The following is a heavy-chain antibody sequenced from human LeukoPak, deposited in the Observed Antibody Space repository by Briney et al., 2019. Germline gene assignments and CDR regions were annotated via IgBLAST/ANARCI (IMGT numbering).Heavy chain of an antibody. D-gene: IGHD6-19*01. Sequence: SETLSLTCTVSDASISSSSYYWGWIRQPPGKGLVWIGSIYYSGNTYYNPSLKSRVTISVDTSKNQFSLKLSSVTAADTAVYYCARGLSSGWSSPNFDYWGQGTLVTVSS. CDR2: IYYSGNT. CDR1: DASISSSSYY. V-gene: IGHV4-39*01. J-gene: IGHJ4*02. CDR3: ARGLSSGWSSPNFDY.